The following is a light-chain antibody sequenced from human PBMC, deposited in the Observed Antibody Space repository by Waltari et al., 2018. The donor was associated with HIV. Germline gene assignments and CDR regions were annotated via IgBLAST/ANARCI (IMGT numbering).Light chain of an antibody. CDR2: SAS. Sequence: DIQLTQSPSFVSASVGDRVTVTCRASQGIISSLAWYHQKPGGAPKLLSFSASTLESGGPSRFSGSGSGTEFTLTISGLQAEDFATYYCQQLHSYPRTFGQGTKVEIK. CDR3: QQLHSYPRT. V-gene: IGKV1-9*01. J-gene: IGKJ1*01. CDR1: QGIISS.